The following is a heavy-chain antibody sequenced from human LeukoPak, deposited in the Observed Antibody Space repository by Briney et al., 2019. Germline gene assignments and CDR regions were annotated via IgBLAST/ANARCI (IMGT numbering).Heavy chain of an antibody. CDR3: AKDLAVVVPAAKRGFDY. CDR2: ISGSGGST. V-gene: IGHV3-23*01. CDR1: GFTFSSYA. Sequence: PGGSLRLSCAASGFTFSSYAMSWVRQAPGKGLEWVSAISGSGGSTYYADSVKGRFTISRDNSKNTLYLQMNSLRAEDTAVYYCAKDLAVVVPAAKRGFDYWGQGTLVTVSS. J-gene: IGHJ4*02. D-gene: IGHD2-2*01.